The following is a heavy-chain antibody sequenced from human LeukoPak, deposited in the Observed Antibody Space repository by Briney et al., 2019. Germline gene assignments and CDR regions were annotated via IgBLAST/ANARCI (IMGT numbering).Heavy chain of an antibody. D-gene: IGHD3-16*01. Sequence: ASVRVSSKASVYTFTDYYVHWVRQAPGQGREGMGWINPNSGGTKYAQKFQGRVTMTRDTSINTAYMELSSLRSDDPAVYYCARGVLGGGAFDFWGQGTMVAVSS. V-gene: IGHV1-2*02. CDR1: VYTFTDYY. J-gene: IGHJ3*01. CDR2: INPNSGGT. CDR3: ARGVLGGGAFDF.